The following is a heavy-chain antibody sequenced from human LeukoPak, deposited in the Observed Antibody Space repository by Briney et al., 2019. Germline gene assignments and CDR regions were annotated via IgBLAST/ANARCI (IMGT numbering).Heavy chain of an antibody. Sequence: PGGSLRLSCAASGFTFSNAWMSWVRQAPGKGLEWVGRIKSKTDGGTTDYAAPVKGRFTISRDDSENTLYLQMNSLKTEDTAVYYCTTKRRRGGCYSCSAPWGKETLVIVSS. CDR2: IKSKTDGGTT. D-gene: IGHD1-26*01. V-gene: IGHV3-15*01. J-gene: IGHJ5*02. CDR1: GFTFSNAW. CDR3: TTKRRRGGCYSCSAP.